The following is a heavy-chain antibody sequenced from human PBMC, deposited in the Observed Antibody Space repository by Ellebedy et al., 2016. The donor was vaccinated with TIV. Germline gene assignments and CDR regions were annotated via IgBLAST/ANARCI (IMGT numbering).Heavy chain of an antibody. J-gene: IGHJ6*02. CDR2: IYYSWIA. CDR1: GGSISSYY. Sequence: MPSETLSLTCSISGGSISSYYWSWVRQSPGKGLEWIGNIYYSWIANYNPSLKSRVTISVDTSTNQFSLNLSSVTAADTAVYYCARHVEMEWLLSPVYGMDVWGQGTMVTVSS. V-gene: IGHV4-59*08. D-gene: IGHD3-3*01. CDR3: ARHVEMEWLLSPVYGMDV.